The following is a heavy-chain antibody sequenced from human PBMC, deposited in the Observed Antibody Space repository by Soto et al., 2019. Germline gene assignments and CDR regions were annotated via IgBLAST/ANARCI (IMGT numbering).Heavy chain of an antibody. CDR3: ARESSWFDP. CDR2: IYYSGST. J-gene: IGHJ5*02. V-gene: IGHV4-59*01. CDR1: GGSISSYY. Sequence: SETLSLTCTVSGGSISSYYWSWIRQPPGKGLEWIGYIYYSGSTNYNPSLKSRVTISVDTSKNQFSLRLSSVTAADTAVYYCARESSWFDPWGQGTLVTVSS.